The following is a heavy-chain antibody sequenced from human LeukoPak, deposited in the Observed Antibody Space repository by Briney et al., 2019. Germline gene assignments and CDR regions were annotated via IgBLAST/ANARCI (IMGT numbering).Heavy chain of an antibody. CDR3: ASASSGWYSPVFDY. V-gene: IGHV5-51*01. CDR1: GYSFTSYW. J-gene: IGHJ4*02. D-gene: IGHD6-19*01. Sequence: GESLKISCKGSGYSFTSYWIGWVRPMAGKGLEWMGIIYPGDSDTRYSPSFQGQVTISADKSITTAYLQWSRLKASATAMYYCASASSGWYSPVFDYWGQGTLVTVSS. CDR2: IYPGDSDT.